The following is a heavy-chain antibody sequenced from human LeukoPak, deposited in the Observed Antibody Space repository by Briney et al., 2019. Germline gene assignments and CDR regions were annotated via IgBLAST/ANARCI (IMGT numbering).Heavy chain of an antibody. J-gene: IGHJ4*02. CDR3: ARDLKREADY. CDR1: GGTFSSYA. V-gene: IGHV1-18*01. D-gene: IGHD3-9*01. CDR2: ISAYNGNT. Sequence: GASVKVSCKASGGTFSSYAISWVRQAPGQGLEWMGWISAYNGNTNYAQKLQGRVTMTTDTSTSTAYMELRSLRSDDTAVYYCARDLKREADYWGQGTLVTVSS.